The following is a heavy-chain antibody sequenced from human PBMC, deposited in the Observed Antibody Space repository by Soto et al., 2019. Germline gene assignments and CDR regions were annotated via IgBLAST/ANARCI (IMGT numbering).Heavy chain of an antibody. J-gene: IGHJ4*02. Sequence: AASVKVSCKASGYTFTSYAMHWVRQAPGQRLEWMGWINAGNGNTKYSQKFQGRVTITRDTSASTAYMELSSLRSEDTAVYYCARDRHYDFWSGYSRFGNYFDYWGQGTLVTISS. V-gene: IGHV1-3*01. D-gene: IGHD3-3*01. CDR3: ARDRHYDFWSGYSRFGNYFDY. CDR2: INAGNGNT. CDR1: GYTFTSYA.